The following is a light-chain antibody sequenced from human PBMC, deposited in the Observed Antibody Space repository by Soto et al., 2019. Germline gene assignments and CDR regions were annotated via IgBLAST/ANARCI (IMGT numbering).Light chain of an antibody. CDR3: QQTYSNPIT. CDR1: QSISNW. CDR2: AAS. J-gene: IGKJ5*01. V-gene: IGKV1-5*01. Sequence: DIQMTQSPSTLCASVGDSVTITCRASQSISNWLAWYQQKTGKAPILLIYAASSLPSAVPPRFTGAGSETDCTLTISSLQPEDFWTYYCQQTYSNPITFGQGTRLEIK.